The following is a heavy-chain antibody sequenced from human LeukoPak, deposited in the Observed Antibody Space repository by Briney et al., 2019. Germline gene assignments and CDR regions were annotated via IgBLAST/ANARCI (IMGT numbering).Heavy chain of an antibody. CDR3: ARLGDSTYRFDP. CDR2: IYYSGST. CDR1: GGSISNYY. J-gene: IGHJ5*02. Sequence: SETLSLTCTVSGGSISNYYWSWIRQPPGKGLEWIGYIYYSGSTNYNPSLKSRVTISVDTSKNQFSLKLNSVTAADTAVYYCARLGDSTYRFDPWGQGTLVTVSS. D-gene: IGHD6-13*01. V-gene: IGHV4-59*08.